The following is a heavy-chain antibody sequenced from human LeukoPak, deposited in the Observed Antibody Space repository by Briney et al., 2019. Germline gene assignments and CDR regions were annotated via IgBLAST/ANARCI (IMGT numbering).Heavy chain of an antibody. CDR2: IYYSGST. CDR1: GGSISSGDYY. J-gene: IGHJ3*02. V-gene: IGHV4-30-4*01. D-gene: IGHD3-22*01. Sequence: KPSETLSLTCTVSGGSISSGDYYWSWIRQPPGKGLEWIGYIYYSGSTYYNPSLKSRVTISVDTSKDQFSLKLSSVTAADTAVYYCAREGGECYDSSGYYRRAFDIWGQGTMVTVSS. CDR3: AREGGECYDSSGYYRRAFDI.